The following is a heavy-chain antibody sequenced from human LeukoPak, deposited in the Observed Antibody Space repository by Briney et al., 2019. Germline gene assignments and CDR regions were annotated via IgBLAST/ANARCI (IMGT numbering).Heavy chain of an antibody. CDR2: IKQDGSEK. V-gene: IGHV3-7*01. D-gene: IGHD5-12*01. CDR3: ARDDHSGYDSSYWFDP. CDR1: GFTFSSYW. J-gene: IGHJ5*02. Sequence: GGSLRLSRAASGFTFSSYWMNWVRQAPGKGLEWVANIKQDGSEKYYVDSVKGRFTISRDNAKNSLYLQMNSLRAEDTAVYYCARDDHSGYDSSYWFDPWGQGTLVTVSS.